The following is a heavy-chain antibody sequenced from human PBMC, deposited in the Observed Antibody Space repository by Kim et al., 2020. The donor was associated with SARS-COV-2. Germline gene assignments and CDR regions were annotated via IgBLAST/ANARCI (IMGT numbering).Heavy chain of an antibody. V-gene: IGHV3-23*01. CDR3: AKGRFYDSSGYPPYYFDY. D-gene: IGHD3-22*01. J-gene: IGHJ4*02. CDR1: GFTFSSYA. Sequence: GGSLRLSCAASGFTFSSYAMSWVRQAPGKGLEWVSAISGSGGSTYYADSVKGRFTISRDNSKNTLYLQMNSLRAEDTAVYYCAKGRFYDSSGYPPYYFDYWGQGTLVTVSS. CDR2: ISGSGGST.